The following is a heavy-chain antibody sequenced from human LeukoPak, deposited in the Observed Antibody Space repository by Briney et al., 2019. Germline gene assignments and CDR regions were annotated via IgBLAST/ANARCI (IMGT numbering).Heavy chain of an antibody. D-gene: IGHD3-10*01. CDR2: IIPILGIA. J-gene: IGHJ6*02. CDR1: GGTFSSYA. Sequence: GASVKVSCKASGGTFSSYAISWVRQAPRQGLEWMGRIIPILGIANYAQKFQGRVTITADKSTSTAYMELSSLRSEDTAVYYYARARDYYGSGRYYYYGMDVWGQGTTVTVSS. CDR3: ARARDYYGSGRYYYYGMDV. V-gene: IGHV1-69*04.